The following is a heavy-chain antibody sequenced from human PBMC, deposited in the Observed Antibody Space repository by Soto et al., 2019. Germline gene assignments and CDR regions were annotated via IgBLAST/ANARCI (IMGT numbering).Heavy chain of an antibody. J-gene: IGHJ4*02. CDR1: GEDLNSYY. D-gene: IGHD3-10*01. CDR3: ARQYYFGSGGYYNRPFYF. V-gene: IGHV4-34*01. Sequence: SETLSLTCAVYGEDLNSYYWSWIRQAPGKGLEWIGEIYDARRTTYNPSLRSRVTISAVTANHQFTLKLSSVTAADTAVYYCARQYYFGSGGYYNRPFYFWGQGTQVTVSS. CDR2: IYDARRT.